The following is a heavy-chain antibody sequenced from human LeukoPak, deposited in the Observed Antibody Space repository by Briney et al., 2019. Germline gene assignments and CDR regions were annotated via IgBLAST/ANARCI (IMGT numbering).Heavy chain of an antibody. CDR1: GYTFTSYD. CDR3: AADSGDDYYYAMDV. D-gene: IGHD1-26*01. Sequence: GASVKVSCKASGYTFTSYDINWVRQATGQGLEWMGWMNPNSGNTGYAQKFQGRVTMTRNTSISTAYMELSSLRSEDTAVYYCAADSGDDYYYAMDVWGQGTTVTVTS. CDR2: MNPNSGNT. V-gene: IGHV1-8*01. J-gene: IGHJ6*02.